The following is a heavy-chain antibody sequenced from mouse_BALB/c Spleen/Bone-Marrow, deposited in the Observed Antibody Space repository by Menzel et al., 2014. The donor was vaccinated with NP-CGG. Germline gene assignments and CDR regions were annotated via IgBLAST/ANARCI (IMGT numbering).Heavy chain of an antibody. CDR3: AREVVATDYFDY. V-gene: IGHV1-14*01. CDR1: RYTFTNYV. D-gene: IGHD1-1*01. CDR2: MNPFNDGT. Sequence: EVKLVESGPELVKPGASVKMSCKASRYTFTNYVLHWVRQKPGQGLEWIGFMNPFNDGTNYNEKFKGKATLTSDKSSGTAYMELSSLTSEDSAVYYCAREVVATDYFDYWGQGTTLTVSS. J-gene: IGHJ2*01.